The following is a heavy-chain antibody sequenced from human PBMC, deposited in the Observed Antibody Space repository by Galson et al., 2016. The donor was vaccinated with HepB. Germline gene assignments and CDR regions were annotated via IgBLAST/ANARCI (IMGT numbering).Heavy chain of an antibody. J-gene: IGHJ6*02. CDR3: ARGRSLGV. Sequence: SVKVSCKASGYTFTNYFMHWVRQAPGQRPEWMGWVGTGNGNTKYSQNFQGRVTFTRDTSATTAYMELSSLRSEDTAVYYCARGRSLGVWGQGTTVTVSS. V-gene: IGHV1-3*04. CDR2: VGTGNGNT. CDR1: GYTFTNYF.